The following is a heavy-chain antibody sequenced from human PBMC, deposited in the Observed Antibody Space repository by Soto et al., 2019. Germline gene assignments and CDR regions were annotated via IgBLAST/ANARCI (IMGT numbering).Heavy chain of an antibody. Sequence: SETLSLTCTVSGGSISSHYWSWIRQPPGQGLEWIGYIYYSGSTNYNPSLKSRVTISVDTSKSQFSLRLSSVAAADTAVYYCARAPRPGYYYDSSGYYFDYWGQGTLVTVSS. CDR1: GGSISSHY. CDR3: ARAPRPGYYYDSSGYYFDY. J-gene: IGHJ4*02. D-gene: IGHD3-22*01. V-gene: IGHV4-59*11. CDR2: IYYSGST.